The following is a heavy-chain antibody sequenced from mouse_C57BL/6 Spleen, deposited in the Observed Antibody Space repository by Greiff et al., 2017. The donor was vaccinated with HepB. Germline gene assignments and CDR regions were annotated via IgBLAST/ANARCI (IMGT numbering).Heavy chain of an antibody. J-gene: IGHJ1*03. D-gene: IGHD2-1*01. V-gene: IGHV3-6*01. CDR2: ISYDGSN. CDR3: ARAGNYDWYFDV. Sequence: EVQLVESGPGLVKPSQSLSLTCSVTGYSITSGYYWNWIRQFPGNKLEWMGYISYDGSNNYNPSLKNRISITRDTSKNQFFLKLNSVTTEDTATYYCARAGNYDWYFDVWGTGTTVTVSS. CDR1: GYSITSGYY.